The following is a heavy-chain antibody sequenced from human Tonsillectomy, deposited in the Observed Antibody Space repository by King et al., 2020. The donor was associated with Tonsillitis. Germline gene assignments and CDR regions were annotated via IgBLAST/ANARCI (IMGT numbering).Heavy chain of an antibody. CDR2: IYYSGST. J-gene: IGHJ5*02. CDR3: ARVVGVDIAMIGYGGNSEWFDP. CDR1: GGSISSYY. Sequence: VQLQESGPGLVKPSETLSLTCTVSGGSISSYYWSWIRQPPGKGLEWIGYIYYSGSTNYNPSLKSRVTISVDTSKNQFSLKLRSVTAADTAVYYCARVVGVDIAMIGYGGNSEWFDPGGQGTLVTVSS. V-gene: IGHV4-59*01. D-gene: IGHD4-23*01.